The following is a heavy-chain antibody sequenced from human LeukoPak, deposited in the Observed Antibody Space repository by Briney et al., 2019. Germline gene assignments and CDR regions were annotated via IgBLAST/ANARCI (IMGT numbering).Heavy chain of an antibody. CDR2: INPNSGGT. Sequence: ASVKVSCKVSGYTLTELSMHWVRQAPGKGLEWMGWINPNSGGTNYAQKFQGRVTMTRDTSISTAYMELSRLRSDDTAVYYCAREARNYYYDSSGYPLWGQGTLVTVSS. D-gene: IGHD3-22*01. V-gene: IGHV1-2*02. CDR3: AREARNYYYDSSGYPL. CDR1: GYTLTELS. J-gene: IGHJ4*02.